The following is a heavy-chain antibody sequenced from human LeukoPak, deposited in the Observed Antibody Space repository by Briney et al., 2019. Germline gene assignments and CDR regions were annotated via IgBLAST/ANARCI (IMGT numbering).Heavy chain of an antibody. V-gene: IGHV4-61*02. J-gene: IGHJ4*02. CDR3: ARDWLLWFGDFDY. CDR1: GGSISSGSYY. D-gene: IGHD3-10*01. Sequence: PSETLSLTCTVSGGSISSGSYYWSWIRQPAGKGLEWIGRIYTSGSTNYNPSLKSRVTISVDTSKNQFSLKLSSVTAADTAVYYCARDWLLWFGDFDYWGQGTLVTVSS. CDR2: IYTSGST.